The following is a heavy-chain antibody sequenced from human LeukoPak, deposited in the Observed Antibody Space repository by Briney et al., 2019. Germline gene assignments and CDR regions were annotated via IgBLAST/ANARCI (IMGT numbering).Heavy chain of an antibody. CDR1: GGSISSYY. CDR3: ARRMGQQLGVDAFDV. D-gene: IGHD6-13*01. J-gene: IGHJ3*01. CDR2: IYYSGRT. V-gene: IGHV4-59*01. Sequence: SETLSLNCTVSGGSISSYYWNWIQQPPGKGLEWIGYIYYSGRTNYNPSLKSRVTISVDTSKNQFSLKLSSVTAADTAVYFCARRMGQQLGVDAFDVWGQGTMVTVSS.